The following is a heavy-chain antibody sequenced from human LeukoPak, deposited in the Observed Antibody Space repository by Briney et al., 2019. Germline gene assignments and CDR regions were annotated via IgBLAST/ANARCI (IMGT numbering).Heavy chain of an antibody. J-gene: IGHJ3*01. V-gene: IGHV1-18*01. CDR1: GYTFCNYA. D-gene: IGHD3-16*01. CDR3: AREDPGGAFDV. CDR2: IGAYNGNP. Sequence: GASVKVSCKASGYTFCNYAISWVRQAPGQGLEWMGWIGAYNGNPDYTQSLQGRVTMTTDTSTSTAYMELRSLKSDDTAVYYCAREDPGGAFDVWGRGTMVTVS.